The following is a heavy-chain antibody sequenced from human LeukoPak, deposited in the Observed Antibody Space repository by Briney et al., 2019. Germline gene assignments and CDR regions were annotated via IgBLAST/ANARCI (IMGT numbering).Heavy chain of an antibody. D-gene: IGHD3-22*01. CDR1: GYTFTSYG. Sequence: ASVKVSCKASGYTFTSYGISWVRQAPGQGLEWMGWISAYNGNTNYAQKLQGRVTMTTDTSMSTAYMELRRLRSDDTAVYYCARDGAPTYAHSSGYHYWGQGTLVTVSS. CDR2: ISAYNGNT. J-gene: IGHJ4*02. CDR3: ARDGAPTYAHSSGYHY. V-gene: IGHV1-18*01.